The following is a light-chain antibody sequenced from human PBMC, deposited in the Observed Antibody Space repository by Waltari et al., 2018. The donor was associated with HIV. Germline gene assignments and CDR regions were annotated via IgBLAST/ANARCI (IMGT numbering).Light chain of an antibody. CDR2: EVS. V-gene: IGLV2-14*01. CDR3: TSYTSSSTYV. Sequence: QSALTQPASVSGSPGQSITISCTGTSSDVGGYNYVSWYQQHPGKAPKLMIYEVSNRPSGVSNRFSGSKSGNTASRTISGLQAEDEADYYCTSYTSSSTYVFGTGTKVTVL. J-gene: IGLJ1*01. CDR1: SSDVGGYNY.